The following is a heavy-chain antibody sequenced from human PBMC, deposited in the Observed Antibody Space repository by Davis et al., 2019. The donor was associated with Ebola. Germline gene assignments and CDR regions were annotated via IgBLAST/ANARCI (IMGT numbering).Heavy chain of an antibody. D-gene: IGHD3-10*01. CDR2: IYWDDDK. J-gene: IGHJ4*02. CDR3: AHRLGRFGEWNFDY. Sequence: SGPTLVKPTQTVTLTCTFSGFSLSTSGVGVGWIRQPPGKALEWLALIYWDDDKRYRPSLKSRLTITKDTSKNQVVLTMINMDPVDTATYYCAHRLGRFGEWNFDYWGLGTLVTVSS. V-gene: IGHV2-5*02. CDR1: GFSLSTSGVG.